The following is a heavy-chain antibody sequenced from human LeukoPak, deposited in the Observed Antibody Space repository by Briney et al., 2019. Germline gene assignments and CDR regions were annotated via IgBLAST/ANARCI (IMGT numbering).Heavy chain of an antibody. D-gene: IGHD2-2*01. CDR3: ARLGVDCSSSSCSRRWFDP. CDR2: INPSGGST. CDR1: GYTFTSYY. J-gene: IGHJ5*02. V-gene: IGHV1-46*01. Sequence: ASVKVSCKASGYTFTSYYMHWVRQAPGQGLEWMGIINPSGGSTSYAQKFQGRVAMTRDTSTSTVYMELRSLRSEDTAVYYCARLGVDCSSSSCSRRWFDPWGQGTLVTVSS.